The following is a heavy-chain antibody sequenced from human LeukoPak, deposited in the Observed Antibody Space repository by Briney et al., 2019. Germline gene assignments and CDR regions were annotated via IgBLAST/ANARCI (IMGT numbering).Heavy chain of an antibody. D-gene: IGHD1-1*01. V-gene: IGHV3-30-3*01. J-gene: IGHJ4*02. Sequence: GGSLTLSCAASGFTFSRFAMHWVGQSPGKGLEWVAFMSYDGTTKYYADSVKGLFTISRDKSKSTLNLQMNSLRPEDTAVYYCARIGGLDSSAWNDPNLDYWGQGTRVTVSS. CDR3: ARIGGLDSSAWNDPNLDY. CDR2: MSYDGTTK. CDR1: GFTFSRFA.